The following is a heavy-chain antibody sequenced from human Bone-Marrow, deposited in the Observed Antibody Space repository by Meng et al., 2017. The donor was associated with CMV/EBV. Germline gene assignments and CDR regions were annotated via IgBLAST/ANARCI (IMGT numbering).Heavy chain of an antibody. J-gene: IGHJ6*02. CDR2: IYYSGST. CDR3: ARGWVDGMDV. V-gene: IGHV4-59*02. CDR1: GFTVSSSY. Sequence: GSLRLSCAASGFTVSSSYMSWVRQAPGKGLEWIGYIYYSGSTNYNPSLKSRVTISVDTSKNQFSLKLSSVTAADTAVYYCARGWVDGMDVWGQGTTVTVSS. D-gene: IGHD1-26*01.